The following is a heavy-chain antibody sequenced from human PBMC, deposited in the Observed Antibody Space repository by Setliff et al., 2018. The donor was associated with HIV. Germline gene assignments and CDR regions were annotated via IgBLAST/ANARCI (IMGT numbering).Heavy chain of an antibody. V-gene: IGHV4-39*07. CDR3: ARVPGRDYYDTSGDFDY. J-gene: IGHJ4*02. CDR2: ISYGGIT. CDR1: GGSISSSHDF. Sequence: KASETLSLTCTVSGGSISSSHDFWNWIRQPPGKGLEWIGAISYGGITYYNPSLTSRVTISVDTSKNQFSLEVTSVTAAGTAVYYCARVPGRDYYDTSGDFDYWGLGTLVTVSS. D-gene: IGHD3-22*01.